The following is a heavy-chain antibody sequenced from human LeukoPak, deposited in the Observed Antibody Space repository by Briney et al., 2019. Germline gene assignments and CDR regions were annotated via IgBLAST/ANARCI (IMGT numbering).Heavy chain of an antibody. D-gene: IGHD3-22*01. Sequence: SETLSLTCAVYGGSFSGYYWSWIRQPPGKGLEWIGEINHSGSTNYNPSLKSRVTISVDTSKNQFSLKLSSVTAADTAVYYCARVPSYYYDSSGYGWGQGTLVTVSS. CDR1: GGSFSGYY. V-gene: IGHV4-34*01. CDR2: INHSGST. CDR3: ARVPSYYYDSSGYG. J-gene: IGHJ4*02.